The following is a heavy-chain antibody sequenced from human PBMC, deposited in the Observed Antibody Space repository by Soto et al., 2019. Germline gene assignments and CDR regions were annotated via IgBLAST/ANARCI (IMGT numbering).Heavy chain of an antibody. D-gene: IGHD2-15*01. CDR2: ISYDGSNK. V-gene: IGHV3-30*18. Sequence: PGGSLRLSCAASGFTFSSYGMHWVRQAPGKGLEWVAVISYDGSNKYYADSVKGRFTISRDNSKNTLYLQMNSLRAEDTAVYYCAKCGGSGGSCYAFDYWGQGTLVTVSS. CDR1: GFTFSSYG. J-gene: IGHJ4*02. CDR3: AKCGGSGGSCYAFDY.